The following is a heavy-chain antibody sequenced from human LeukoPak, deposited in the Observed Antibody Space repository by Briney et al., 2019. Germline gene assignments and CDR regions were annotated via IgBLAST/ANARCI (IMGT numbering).Heavy chain of an antibody. Sequence: SVKVSCKASGGTFSSYAISWVRQAPGQGLEWMGRIIPILGIANYAQKFQGRVTITADKSTSTAYMELSSLRSEDTAVYYCATGSGIVVVVAATQNYGMDVWGQGTTVTVSS. J-gene: IGHJ6*02. CDR1: GGTFSSYA. V-gene: IGHV1-69*04. CDR2: IIPILGIA. CDR3: ATGSGIVVVVAATQNYGMDV. D-gene: IGHD2-15*01.